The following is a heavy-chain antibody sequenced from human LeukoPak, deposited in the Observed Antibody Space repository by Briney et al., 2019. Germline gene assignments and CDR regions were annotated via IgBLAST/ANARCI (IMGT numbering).Heavy chain of an antibody. CDR1: GGSFSGYY. D-gene: IGHD6-6*01. CDR3: ARVELGGYSSSSGYFDY. J-gene: IGHJ4*02. CDR2: INHSGST. Sequence: PSETLSLTCAVYGGSFSGYYWSWIRQPPGKGLEWIGEINHSGSTNYNPSLKSRVTISVDTSKNQFSLKLGSVTAADTAVYYCARVELGGYSSSSGYFDYWGQGTLVTVSS. V-gene: IGHV4-34*01.